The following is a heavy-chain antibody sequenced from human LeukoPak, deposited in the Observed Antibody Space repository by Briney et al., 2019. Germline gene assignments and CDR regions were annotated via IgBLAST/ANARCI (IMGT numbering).Heavy chain of an antibody. CDR3: ALYSSSWVSGSAFDI. D-gene: IGHD6-13*01. CDR2: IYYTGST. Sequence: SQTLSLTCTVSGGSIYSGGYYWSWIRQHPGKGLEWIGYIYYTGSTYYNPSLKSRVTISVDTSKNQFSLKLSSVTAADTAVYYCALYSSSWVSGSAFDIWGQGTMVTVSS. CDR1: GGSIYSGGYY. V-gene: IGHV4-31*03. J-gene: IGHJ3*02.